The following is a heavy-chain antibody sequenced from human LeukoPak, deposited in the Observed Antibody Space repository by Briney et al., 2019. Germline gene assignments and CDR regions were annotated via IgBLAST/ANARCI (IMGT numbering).Heavy chain of an antibody. J-gene: IGHJ4*02. CDR1: GFTFGSYW. V-gene: IGHV3-7*01. CDR3: ASEGTITIFGVVI. D-gene: IGHD3-3*01. CDR2: IKQDGSEK. Sequence: PGGSLRLSCAASGFTFGSYWMSWVRQAPGKGLEWVANIKQDGSEKNYVDSVKGRFTISRDNAKNSLYLQMNSLRAEDTAVYYCASEGTITIFGVVIWGQGTLVTVSS.